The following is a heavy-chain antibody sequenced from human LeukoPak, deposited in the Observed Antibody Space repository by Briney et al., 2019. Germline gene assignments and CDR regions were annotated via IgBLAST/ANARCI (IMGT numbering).Heavy chain of an antibody. J-gene: IGHJ4*02. Sequence: PSETLSLTCAVYGGSFSGYYWSWIRQPPGKGLEWIGEINHSGSTNYNPSLKSRVTISVDTSKNQFSLKLSSVTAADTAVYYCAGTFSSGYDEFDYWGQGTLVTVSS. CDR2: INHSGST. D-gene: IGHD3-22*01. CDR1: GGSFSGYY. V-gene: IGHV4-34*01. CDR3: AGTFSSGYDEFDY.